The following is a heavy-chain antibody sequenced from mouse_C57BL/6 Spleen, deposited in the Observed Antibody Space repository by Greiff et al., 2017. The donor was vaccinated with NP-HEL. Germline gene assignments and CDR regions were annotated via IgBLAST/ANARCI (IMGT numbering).Heavy chain of an antibody. CDR1: GYTFTSYW. Sequence: VQLQQPGAELVMPGASVKLSCKASGYTFTSYWMHWVKQRPGQGLEWIGEIDPSDSYTNSNQKFKGKSTLTVDKSSSTAYMQLSSLTSEDSAVYYCASGYYYGSRYFDVWGTGTTVTVSS. CDR2: IDPSDSYT. D-gene: IGHD1-1*01. CDR3: ASGYYYGSRYFDV. V-gene: IGHV1-69*01. J-gene: IGHJ1*03.